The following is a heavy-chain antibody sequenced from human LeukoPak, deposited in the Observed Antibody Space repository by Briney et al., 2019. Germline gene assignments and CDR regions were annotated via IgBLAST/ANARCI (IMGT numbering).Heavy chain of an antibody. CDR3: ARDPSPGITDKNSAYYGSGTYYDY. D-gene: IGHD3-10*01. J-gene: IGHJ4*02. Sequence: APVKLSCTASGDTFSSDAMSWVRQAPGQGLEWMGAIIRMFDTANYAQNFQGRFTITADESTSTVYMELSSLRSEDTAVYYCARDPSPGITDKNSAYYGSGTYYDYWGQGTLVTVSS. V-gene: IGHV1-69*13. CDR2: IIRMFDTA. CDR1: GDTFSSDA.